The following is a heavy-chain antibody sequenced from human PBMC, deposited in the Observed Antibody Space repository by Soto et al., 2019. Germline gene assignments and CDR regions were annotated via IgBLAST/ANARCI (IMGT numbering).Heavy chain of an antibody. D-gene: IGHD2-2*02. CDR3: ARDLVCSSTSCYSWFDP. CDR1: GYTFTSYG. CDR2: ISAYNGNT. Sequence: ASVKLSCRASGYTFTSYGISWVRQAPGQGLEWMGWISAYNGNTNYAQKLKGRVTMTTDTSTSTAYMELRSLRSDDTAVYYCARDLVCSSTSCYSWFDPWGQGTLVTVSS. V-gene: IGHV1-18*04. J-gene: IGHJ5*02.